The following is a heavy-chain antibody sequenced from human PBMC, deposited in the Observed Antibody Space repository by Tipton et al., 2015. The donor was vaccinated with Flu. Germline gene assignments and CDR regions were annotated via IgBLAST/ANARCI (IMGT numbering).Heavy chain of an antibody. Sequence: TLSLTCTVSGDSTSSDHWNWIRQPAGKGLEWIGRIYTSGSTNYNPSLNSRVTVSVDRSKNQISLQLRSVTAADTAVYYCAGCTSSSTCYTRGFDYWGQGSLVTVSS. CDR3: AGCTSSSTCYTRGFDY. J-gene: IGHJ4*02. CDR2: IYTSGST. CDR1: GDSTSSDH. V-gene: IGHV4-4*07. D-gene: IGHD2-2*02.